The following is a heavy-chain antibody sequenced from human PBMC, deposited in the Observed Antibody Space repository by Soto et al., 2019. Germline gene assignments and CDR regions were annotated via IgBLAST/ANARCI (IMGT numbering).Heavy chain of an antibody. V-gene: IGHV3-33*01. J-gene: IGHJ4*02. Sequence: QEQLVESGGGVVQPGRSLRLSCEASGFTFSDYGWHWVRQAPGKGLEWVAVIRYDGSDKYYTDSVKGRFTISRDNSKKTLYRQMNSLRADDTAVYYCARDWGGPTRTRCVAPDYWGQGTLVTVSS. CDR2: IRYDGSDK. CDR1: GFTFSDYG. CDR3: ARDWGGPTRTRCVAPDY. D-gene: IGHD2-21*01.